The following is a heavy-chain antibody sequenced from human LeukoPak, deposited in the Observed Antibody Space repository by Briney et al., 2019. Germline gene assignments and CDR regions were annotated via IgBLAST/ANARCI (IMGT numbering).Heavy chain of an antibody. J-gene: IGHJ5*02. V-gene: IGHV3-48*04. CDR3: AKDIRGYSSSSNWFDP. Sequence: GGSLRLSCAASGFTFSSYSMNWVRQAPGKGLEWVSYISSSSSTIYYADSVKGRFTISRDNAKNSLYLQMDSLRAEDTALYYCAKDIRGYSSSSNWFDPWGQGTLVTVSS. CDR2: ISSSSSTI. CDR1: GFTFSSYS. D-gene: IGHD6-13*01.